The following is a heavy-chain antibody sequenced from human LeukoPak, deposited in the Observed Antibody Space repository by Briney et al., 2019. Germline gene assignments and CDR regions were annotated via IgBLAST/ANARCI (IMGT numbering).Heavy chain of an antibody. CDR1: GYTFTSYD. CDR2: MNPNSGNT. Sequence: ASVKVSCKASGYTFTSYDINWVRQATGQGLEWMGWMNPNSGNTGYAQKFQGRVTMTRNTSISTAYMELSSLRSEDTAVYYCARGQSSIVATIGPGFFDYWGQGTLVTVSS. J-gene: IGHJ4*02. CDR3: ARGQSSIVATIGPGFFDY. D-gene: IGHD5-12*01. V-gene: IGHV1-8*01.